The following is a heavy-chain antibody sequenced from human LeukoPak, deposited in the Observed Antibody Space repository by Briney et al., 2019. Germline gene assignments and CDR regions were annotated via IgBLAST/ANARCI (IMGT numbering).Heavy chain of an antibody. CDR3: ARADCSSTSCYTWNAFDI. V-gene: IGHV3-74*01. D-gene: IGHD2-2*02. CDR1: GFTFSSYW. J-gene: IGHJ3*02. Sequence: GGSLRLSCAASGFTFSSYWMHWVRQAPGKGLVWVSRINSDGSSTSYADSVKGRFTISRDNSKNTLYLQMNSLRAEDTAVYYCARADCSSTSCYTWNAFDIWGQGTMVTVSS. CDR2: INSDGSST.